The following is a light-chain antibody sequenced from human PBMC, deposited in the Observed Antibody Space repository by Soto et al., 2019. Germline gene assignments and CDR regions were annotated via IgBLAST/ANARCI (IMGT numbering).Light chain of an antibody. CDR1: KLGDKY. CDR2: QDS. J-gene: IGLJ2*01. Sequence: SYELTQPPSMSVSPGQTASITCSGDKLGDKYACWYQQKPGQSPVLVIYQDSKRPSGIPERFSGSNSGNTATLTISGTQAMDEADYFCQAWDRGTAVFGGGTKVTVL. CDR3: QAWDRGTAV. V-gene: IGLV3-1*01.